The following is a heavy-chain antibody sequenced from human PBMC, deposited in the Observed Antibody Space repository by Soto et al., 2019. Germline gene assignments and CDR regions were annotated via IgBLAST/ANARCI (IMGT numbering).Heavy chain of an antibody. V-gene: IGHV3-30*18. CDR2: ISYDGSNK. J-gene: IGHJ5*01. CDR1: EFTFSSYG. CDR3: AKDTIDIVVVPAAIHPNWFDS. D-gene: IGHD2-2*02. Sequence: GGPLRLSYAASEFTFSSYGMHWVRQVPGKGLERVAVISYDGSNKYYADFVKGRFTISRDNSKNTLYLQMNSLRAEDTAVYYCAKDTIDIVVVPAAIHPNWFDSWGQGTLVTVSS.